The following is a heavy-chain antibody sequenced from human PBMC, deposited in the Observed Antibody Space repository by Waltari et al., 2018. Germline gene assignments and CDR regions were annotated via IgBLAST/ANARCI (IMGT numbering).Heavy chain of an antibody. V-gene: IGHV1-2*02. D-gene: IGHD1-7*01. CDR3: ADAITGTTRRGGYYYYMDV. J-gene: IGHJ6*03. CDR1: GYTFTGYY. CDR2: VNPNSGGT. Sequence: QVQLVQSGAEVKKPGASGKVCCKAAGYTFTGYYMHWVRQPPGQRLEWMGWVNPNSGGTKYAQTFQGMVSMTRATSNRTAYMALSRRSSAETAVYYWADAITGTTRRGGYYYYMDVWGKATTVTVSS.